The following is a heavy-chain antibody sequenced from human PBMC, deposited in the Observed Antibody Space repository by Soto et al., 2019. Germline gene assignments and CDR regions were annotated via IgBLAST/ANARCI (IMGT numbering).Heavy chain of an antibody. CDR3: ARGPGVLLWFGELTPLYWFDP. CDR2: INHSGST. CDR1: GGSFSGYY. V-gene: IGHV4-34*01. Sequence: QVQLQQWGAGLLKPSETLSLTCAVYGGSFSGYYWSWIRQPPGKGLEWIGEINHSGSTNYNPSLKRRVSISVDASKNQLSLKLSSVTAADTAVYYCARGPGVLLWFGELTPLYWFDPWGQGTLVTVSS. J-gene: IGHJ5*02. D-gene: IGHD3-10*01.